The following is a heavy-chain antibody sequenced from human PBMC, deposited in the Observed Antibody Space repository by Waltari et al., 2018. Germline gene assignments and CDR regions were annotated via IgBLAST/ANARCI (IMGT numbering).Heavy chain of an antibody. CDR3: AISRGDDAFDI. D-gene: IGHD2-21*01. V-gene: IGHV1-69*02. Sequence: QVQLVQSGAEVKKPGSSVKVSCKASGSTFTSYTISWVRQAPGQGREWMGRIIPILGIANYAQKFQGRVTITADKSTSTAYMELSSLRSEDTAVYYCAISRGDDAFDIWGQGTMVTVSS. CDR1: GSTFTSYT. J-gene: IGHJ3*02. CDR2: IIPILGIA.